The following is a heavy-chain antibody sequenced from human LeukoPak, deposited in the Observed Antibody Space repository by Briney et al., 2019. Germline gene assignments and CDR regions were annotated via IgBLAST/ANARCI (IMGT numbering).Heavy chain of an antibody. J-gene: IGHJ4*02. V-gene: IGHV1-69*04. CDR1: GGTFSSYA. CDR2: IIPIFGIA. D-gene: IGHD5-18*01. CDR3: ARGRTAMAPVGPLDY. Sequence: SVKVSCKASGGTFSSYAISWVRQAPGQGLEWMGRIIPIFGIANYAQKFQGRVTITADKSTSTAYMELSSLRSEDTAVYYCARGRTAMAPVGPLDYWGQGTLVTVSS.